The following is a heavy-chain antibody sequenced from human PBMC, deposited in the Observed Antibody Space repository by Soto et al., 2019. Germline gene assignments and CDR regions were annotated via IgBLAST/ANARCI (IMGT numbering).Heavy chain of an antibody. Sequence: EVQLLESGGGLVQPGGSLRLSCAASGFTFSSYAMSWVRQAPGKGLEWVSAISGSGGSTYYADSVKGRFTISRDNSKNTLYLQMISLRAEDTAVYYCALIPWPPSPQGYYYYGMDVWGQGTTVTVSS. CDR3: ALIPWPPSPQGYYYYGMDV. V-gene: IGHV3-23*01. J-gene: IGHJ6*02. CDR1: GFTFSSYA. D-gene: IGHD2-21*01. CDR2: ISGSGGST.